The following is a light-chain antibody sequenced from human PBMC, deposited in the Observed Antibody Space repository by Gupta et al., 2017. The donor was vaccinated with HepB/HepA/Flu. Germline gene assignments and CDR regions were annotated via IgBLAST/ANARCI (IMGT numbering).Light chain of an antibody. Sequence: SYELTQPPSVSVSPGQTASITCSGDKLGDKYACWYQQKPGQSPVLVIYQDSMRPSGIPERFSGSNSGNTATLTIRGTQAMDEADYYCQAWDSSTVVFGGGTKLTVL. CDR2: QDS. J-gene: IGLJ2*01. CDR3: QAWDSSTVV. CDR1: KLGDKY. V-gene: IGLV3-1*01.